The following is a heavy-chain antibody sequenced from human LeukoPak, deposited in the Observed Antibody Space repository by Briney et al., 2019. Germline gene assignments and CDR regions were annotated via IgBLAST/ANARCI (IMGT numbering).Heavy chain of an antibody. J-gene: IGHJ4*02. Sequence: GGSLRLSRAASGFTFSSYAMSWVRQAPGKGLEWVSAIRGSGDRTYYADSVKGRFTISRDNSKNTLYLQMNSLRAEDTAIYYCAKVLTTYYYDSSGYPWGQGTLVTVSS. CDR2: IRGSGDRT. D-gene: IGHD3-22*01. V-gene: IGHV3-23*01. CDR3: AKVLTTYYYDSSGYP. CDR1: GFTFSSYA.